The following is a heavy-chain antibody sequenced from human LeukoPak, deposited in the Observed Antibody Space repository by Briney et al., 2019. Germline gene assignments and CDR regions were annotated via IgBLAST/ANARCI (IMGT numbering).Heavy chain of an antibody. CDR1: GYSISSGYF. CDR3: ARAYCVGDCSVLHIYFDN. CDR2: IYHSVTT. J-gene: IGHJ4*02. D-gene: IGHD2-21*02. Sequence: SETLSLTCTVSGYSISSGYFWGWMRQPPGKGLEWIGSIYHSVTTHYNPSLKSQVTISLDTSKNQFSLKLSSVTAADTAVYYCARAYCVGDCSVLHIYFDNWGQGTLVTVSS. V-gene: IGHV4-38-2*02.